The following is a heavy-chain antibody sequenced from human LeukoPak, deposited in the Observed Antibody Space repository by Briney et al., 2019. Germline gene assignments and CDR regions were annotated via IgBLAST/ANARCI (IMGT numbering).Heavy chain of an antibody. CDR3: ARVLMATIDGGWFDP. V-gene: IGHV4-30-4*07. Sequence: LRLSCAASGFTFSSYAMSWVRQAPGKGLEWIGYIYYSGSTYYNPSLKSRVTISVDTSKNQFSLKLSSVTAADTAVYYCARVLMATIDGGWFDPWGQGTLVTVSS. CDR1: GFTFSSYA. J-gene: IGHJ5*02. CDR2: IYYSGST. D-gene: IGHD5-24*01.